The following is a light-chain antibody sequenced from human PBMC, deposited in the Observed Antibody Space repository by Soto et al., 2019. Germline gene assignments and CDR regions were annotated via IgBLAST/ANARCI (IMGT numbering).Light chain of an antibody. CDR1: QSVNSN. J-gene: IGKJ1*01. V-gene: IGKV3-15*01. CDR2: GAS. CDR3: QNYNNWPPWT. Sequence: EIVMTQSPATLSVSPGERATLSCRASQSVNSNLAWFQQKPGQAPRLLIYGASTRATGIPAGFSGSGSGTEFTLTISSLQSEDFAVYYCQNYNNWPPWTFGQGTKVEIK.